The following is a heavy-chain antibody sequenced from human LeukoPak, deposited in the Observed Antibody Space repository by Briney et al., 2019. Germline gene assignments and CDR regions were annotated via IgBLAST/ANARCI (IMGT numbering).Heavy chain of an antibody. Sequence: GGSLRLSCAASGFTVSSNYMSWVRQAPGKGLEWVSVIYSGGSTYYADSVKGRFTISRDNSKNTLYLQMNNLRAEDTAVYYCASGSGSYRTSYYYMDVWGKGTTVTVSS. D-gene: IGHD3-10*01. J-gene: IGHJ6*03. V-gene: IGHV3-53*01. CDR3: ASGSGSYRTSYYYMDV. CDR2: IYSGGST. CDR1: GFTVSSNY.